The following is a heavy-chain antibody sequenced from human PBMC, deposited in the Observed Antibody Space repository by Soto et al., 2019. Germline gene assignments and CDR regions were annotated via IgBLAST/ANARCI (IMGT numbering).Heavy chain of an antibody. V-gene: IGHV1-24*01. CDR3: ARDHVYSSSWYPPLNY. CDR1: GYTLTGLS. Sequence: ASVKVSCKVSGYTLTGLSMHWVRQAPGKGLEWMGGFDPEDGETIYAQKFQGRVTMTTDTSTGTAYMELRSLRSDDTAVYYCARDHVYSSSWYPPLNYWGQGTLVTVSS. J-gene: IGHJ4*02. CDR2: FDPEDGET. D-gene: IGHD6-13*01.